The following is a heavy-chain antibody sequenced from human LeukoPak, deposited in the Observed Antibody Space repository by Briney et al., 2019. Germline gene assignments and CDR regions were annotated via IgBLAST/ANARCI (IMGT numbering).Heavy chain of an antibody. D-gene: IGHD3-10*01. J-gene: IGHJ4*02. CDR1: GYSISTGYY. V-gene: IGHV4-38-2*02. CDR3: ARSPVRGLAIRSFDY. CDR2: FYHGGST. Sequence: SETLSLTCTVSGYSISTGYYWDWIRPPPGKGLEWIGTFYHGGSTYYNPSLKSRVTISVDTSKNQFSLKLSSVTAADTAVYCCARSPVRGLAIRSFDYWGQGTLVTVSS.